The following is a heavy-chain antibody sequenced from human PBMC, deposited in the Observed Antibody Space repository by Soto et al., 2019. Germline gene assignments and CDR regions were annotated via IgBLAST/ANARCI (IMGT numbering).Heavy chain of an antibody. D-gene: IGHD5-12*01. J-gene: IGHJ4*02. CDR1: GGSISSGRYY. Sequence: QVQLQESGPGLVKPSQTLSLTCTVSGGSISSGRYYWSWIRQHPGKGLEWIGYIHYSGTTYYNPSLESRITMSADTSKKPFSLRLSSVTAADTAVYYCARDRDGYNAIDYWGQGTLVTVSS. CDR2: IHYSGTT. CDR3: ARDRDGYNAIDY. V-gene: IGHV4-31*03.